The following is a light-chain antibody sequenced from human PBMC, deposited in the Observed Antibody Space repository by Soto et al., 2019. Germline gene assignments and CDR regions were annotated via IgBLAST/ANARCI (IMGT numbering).Light chain of an antibody. CDR2: DAS. J-gene: IGKJ3*01. Sequence: DIQMTQSPSTLSASVGDRVTITCRASQSISRSLAWYQQKPGKAPSLLIYDASSLEGGVPSRFSGSGFGTEFTLTITNLQPADCATYYCQQYSDFLISFGPGTTVDFK. V-gene: IGKV1-5*01. CDR3: QQYSDFLIS. CDR1: QSISRS.